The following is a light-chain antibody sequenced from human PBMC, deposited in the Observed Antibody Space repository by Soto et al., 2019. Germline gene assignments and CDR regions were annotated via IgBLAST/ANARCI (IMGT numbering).Light chain of an antibody. CDR3: SSSTPTRGLV. CDR1: SSVLTYNS. Sequence: QSVLSPPASVSGSLEQSISISCPEDSSVLTYNSVSWYQHHPHKAPKLIIYVLSYRPSGVSNRFSGSQSAGSASLTISGLQAEDEADYYRSSSTPTRGLVFGSGTKVTVL. V-gene: IGLV2-14*01. CDR2: VLS. J-gene: IGLJ1*01.